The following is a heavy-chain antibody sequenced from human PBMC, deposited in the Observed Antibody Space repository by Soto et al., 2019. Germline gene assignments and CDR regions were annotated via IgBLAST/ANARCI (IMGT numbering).Heavy chain of an antibody. CDR2: FDPEDGET. D-gene: IGHD6-19*01. CDR1: GYTLTELS. CDR3: ATVRSKWLVLGSYFDY. V-gene: IGHV1-24*01. J-gene: IGHJ4*02. Sequence: ASVKVSCKVSGYTLTELSMHWVRHAPGKGLEWMGGFDPEDGETIYAQKFQGRVTMTEDTSTDTAYMELSSLRSEDTAVYYCATVRSKWLVLGSYFDYWGQGTLVTVSS.